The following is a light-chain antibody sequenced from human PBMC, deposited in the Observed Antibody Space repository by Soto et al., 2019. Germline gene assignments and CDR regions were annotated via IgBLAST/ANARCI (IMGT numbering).Light chain of an antibody. CDR2: HAS. J-gene: IGKJ3*01. CDR1: QDITNH. CDR3: QKYDDVPQ. Sequence: DIQMTQSPSSLSASVGDTVTITCQASQDITNHFNWYQQKRGQAPNLLIYHASHLETGVPSRFSGSGSGTYFTLTISSLQPEDIATYYCQKYDDVPQFGPGTKVDF. V-gene: IGKV1-33*01.